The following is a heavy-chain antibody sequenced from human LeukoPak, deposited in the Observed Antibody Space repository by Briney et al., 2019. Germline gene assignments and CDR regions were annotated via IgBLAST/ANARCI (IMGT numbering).Heavy chain of an antibody. J-gene: IGHJ5*02. CDR1: GFTFSSYG. CDR3: IGRYSSSSQRGTNWFDP. Sequence: GGSLRLSCAASGFTFSSYGMHWVRQAPGKGLEWVAFIRYDGSNKYYADSVKGRFTISRDNSKNTLYLQMNSLRAEDTAAYYCIGRYSSSSQRGTNWFDPWGQGTLVTVSS. CDR2: IRYDGSNK. D-gene: IGHD6-13*01. V-gene: IGHV3-30*02.